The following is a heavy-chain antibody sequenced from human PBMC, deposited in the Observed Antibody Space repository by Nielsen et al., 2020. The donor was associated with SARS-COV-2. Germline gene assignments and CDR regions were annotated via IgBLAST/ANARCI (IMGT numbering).Heavy chain of an antibody. CDR3: ARAYYGSGDGPDY. D-gene: IGHD3-10*01. Sequence: GESLKISCAASGFTFSSYGMHWVRQAPGKGLERVAVIWYDGSNKYYADSVKGRFTISRDNSKNTLYLQMNSLRAEDTAVYYCARAYYGSGDGPDYWGQGTLVTVSS. J-gene: IGHJ4*02. CDR2: IWYDGSNK. V-gene: IGHV3-33*08. CDR1: GFTFSSYG.